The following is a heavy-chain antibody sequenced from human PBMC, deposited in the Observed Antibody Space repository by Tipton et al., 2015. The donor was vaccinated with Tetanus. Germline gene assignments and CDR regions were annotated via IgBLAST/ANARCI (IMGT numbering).Heavy chain of an antibody. V-gene: IGHV3-43*01. CDR3: AKDSTHSPYYYYGMDV. D-gene: IGHD2-15*01. J-gene: IGHJ6*02. CDR1: GFTFDDYT. CDR2: ISWDGGST. Sequence: SLRLSCAASGFTFDDYTMHWVRQAPGKGLEWVSLISWDGGSTYYADSVKGRFTISRDNSKNSLYLQMNSLRTEDTALYYCAKDSTHSPYYYYGMDVWGQGTTVTVSS.